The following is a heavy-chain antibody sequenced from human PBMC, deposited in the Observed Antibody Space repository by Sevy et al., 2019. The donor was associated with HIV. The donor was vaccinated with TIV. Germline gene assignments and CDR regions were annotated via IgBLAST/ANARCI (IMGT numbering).Heavy chain of an antibody. D-gene: IGHD3-10*01. Sequence: GGSLRLSCAASGFTFSTYAMTWVRQAPGKGLEWVSVISFSGSSTYYADSVKGRFTISRDNSKNTLYLQMISLRAEDTAVYYCAKDRVSGTYYTGDFDYWGQGTLVTVSS. J-gene: IGHJ4*02. CDR3: AKDRVSGTYYTGDFDY. CDR2: ISFSGSST. V-gene: IGHV3-23*01. CDR1: GFTFSTYA.